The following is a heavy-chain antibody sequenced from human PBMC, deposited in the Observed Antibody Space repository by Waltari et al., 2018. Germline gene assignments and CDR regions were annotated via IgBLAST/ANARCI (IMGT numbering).Heavy chain of an antibody. CDR1: GGSISSGGYY. CDR2: IDYSGST. J-gene: IGHJ4*02. D-gene: IGHD3-22*01. V-gene: IGHV4-31*03. CDR3: ARDKHSSGYWDY. Sequence: QVQLQESGPGLVKPSQTLSLTCTVSGGSISSGGYYWSWIRQHPGKGLEWIGYIDYSGSTYYNPSLKSRVTISVDTSKNQFSLKLSSVTAADTAVYYCARDKHSSGYWDYWGQGTLVTVSS.